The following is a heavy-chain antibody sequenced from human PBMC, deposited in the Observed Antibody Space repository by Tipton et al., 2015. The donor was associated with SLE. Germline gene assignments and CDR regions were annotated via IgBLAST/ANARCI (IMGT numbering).Heavy chain of an antibody. V-gene: IGHV3-30*02. CDR2: LRYDGSNE. Sequence: SLRLSCAASGFTFRTSGVHWARQAPGKGLEWVTLLRYDGSNEYYADSVKGRFTISSDNSQTTLFLQMNSLRVEDTAVYYCVKDDWGSVDYWGQGTLVTVSS. D-gene: IGHD3-9*01. CDR3: VKDDWGSVDY. J-gene: IGHJ4*02. CDR1: GFTFRTSG.